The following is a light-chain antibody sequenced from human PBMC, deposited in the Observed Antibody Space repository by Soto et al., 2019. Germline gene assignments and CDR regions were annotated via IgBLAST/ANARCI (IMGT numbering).Light chain of an antibody. CDR1: QSISTY. J-gene: IGKJ1*01. Sequence: DIQITQSPSSLSASVGDRVTITCRASQSISTYLNWYQHKPGKAPQVLIYAVSSLQSGVPSRFSGSGSGTDFTLTITSLQPEDSATYYCQHSYATPRTFGQGTKVDIX. CDR3: QHSYATPRT. V-gene: IGKV1-39*01. CDR2: AVS.